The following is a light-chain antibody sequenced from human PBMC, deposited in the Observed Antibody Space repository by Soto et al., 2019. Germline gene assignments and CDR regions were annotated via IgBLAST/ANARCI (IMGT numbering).Light chain of an antibody. V-gene: IGKV1-5*03. CDR3: QQYTSWGT. Sequence: DIQMTQSPSTLSASVGDRVTITCRASQSISSWLAWYQQKPGKAPKLLIYKASSLESGVPSRFSGSGSGTEFTLTISSLQPDDFATYYYQQYTSWGTFGQGTKVEIK. J-gene: IGKJ1*01. CDR1: QSISSW. CDR2: KAS.